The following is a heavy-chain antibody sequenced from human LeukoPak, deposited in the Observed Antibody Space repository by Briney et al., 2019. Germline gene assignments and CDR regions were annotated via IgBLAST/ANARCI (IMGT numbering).Heavy chain of an antibody. CDR2: ISAYNGNT. D-gene: IGHD5-12*01. CDR1: GYTFTIYG. Sequence: GASVKVSCKASGYTFTIYGISWVRQAPGQGHEWMGWISAYNGNTNYAQKLQGRVTMTTDTSTSTAYMELRSLRSDDTAVYYCARGGGSGYVSYYYYGMDVWGKGTTVTVSS. V-gene: IGHV1-18*04. J-gene: IGHJ6*04. CDR3: ARGGGSGYVSYYYYGMDV.